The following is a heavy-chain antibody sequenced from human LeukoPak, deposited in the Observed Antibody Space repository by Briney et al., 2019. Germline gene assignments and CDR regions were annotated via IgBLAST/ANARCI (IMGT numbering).Heavy chain of an antibody. V-gene: IGHV1-2*02. CDR2: INPNSGGT. J-gene: IGHJ6*03. CDR1: GYTFTGYY. D-gene: IGHD3-22*01. Sequence: ASVNVSCTASGYTFTGYYMHWVRQAPGQGLERMGWINPNSGGTNYAQKFQGRVTMTRDTSISTAYMELSRLRSDDTAVYYCARDSSGYGIYYYYYYMDVWGKGTTVTVSS. CDR3: ARDSSGYGIYYYYYYMDV.